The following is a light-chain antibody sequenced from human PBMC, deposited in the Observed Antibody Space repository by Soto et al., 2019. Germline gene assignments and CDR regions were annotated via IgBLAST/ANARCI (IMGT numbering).Light chain of an antibody. V-gene: IGLV8-61*01. CDR1: SGSVSTSHL. CDR2: STN. J-gene: IGLJ3*02. Sequence: QAVVTQEPSFSVSPGGTVTLTCGLSSGSVSTSHLPTWYQQTPGQPPRTLLYSTNTRSSGVPDRFSGSILENKAALTITGAHTDDQYDYYSILPMGNGIWVFGGGTKVTVL. CDR3: ILPMGNGIWV.